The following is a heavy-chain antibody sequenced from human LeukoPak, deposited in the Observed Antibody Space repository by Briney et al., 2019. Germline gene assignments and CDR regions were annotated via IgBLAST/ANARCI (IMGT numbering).Heavy chain of an antibody. CDR2: ISYEGSTQ. Sequence: PGGSLRLSCAASGFTLGNYWMHWVRQAPGKGLEWVAVISYEGSTQYYPDSVRGRFTISRDNSKNTLFLQMNSLRVEDTALYYCAREKGAGYYRDLDYWGQGTLVTVSS. CDR3: AREKGAGYYRDLDY. D-gene: IGHD3-9*01. CDR1: GFTLGNYW. J-gene: IGHJ4*02. V-gene: IGHV3-30-3*01.